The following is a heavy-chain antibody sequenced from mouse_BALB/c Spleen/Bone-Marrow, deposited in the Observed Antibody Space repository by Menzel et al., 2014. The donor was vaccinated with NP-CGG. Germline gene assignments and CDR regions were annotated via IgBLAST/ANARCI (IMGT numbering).Heavy chain of an antibody. CDR3: ARKDYFGYAAMDY. CDR1: GFTFSSIG. V-gene: IGHV5-17*02. D-gene: IGHD1-2*01. Sequence: EVKLMESGGGLVQPGGSRKLSCAASGFTFSSIGMHWVRQAPEKGLEWVAYISGGSSIIYYADTVKGRFTISRDNPKNTLFLQMTSLRSEDTAIYYCARKDYFGYAAMDYWGQGTSVTVSS. J-gene: IGHJ4*01. CDR2: ISGGSSII.